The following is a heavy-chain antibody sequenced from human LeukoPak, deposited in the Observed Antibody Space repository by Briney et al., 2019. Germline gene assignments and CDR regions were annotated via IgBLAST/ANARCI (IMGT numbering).Heavy chain of an antibody. D-gene: IGHD3-22*01. CDR1: GFTFSRYG. J-gene: IGHJ4*02. CDR2: ISYDGSNK. Sequence: GRSLRLSCAASGFTFSRYGMHWVRQAPGKGLEWVAVISYDGSNKFYADYVKGRFTISRDNSKNTLYLQMNSLRPEDTAVYYCAKEGSHYFGSSGLGDPYFDYWGQGALVTVSS. V-gene: IGHV3-30*18. CDR3: AKEGSHYFGSSGLGDPYFDY.